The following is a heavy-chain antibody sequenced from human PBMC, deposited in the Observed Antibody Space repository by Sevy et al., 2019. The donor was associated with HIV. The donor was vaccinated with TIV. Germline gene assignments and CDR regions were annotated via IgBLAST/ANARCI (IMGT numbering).Heavy chain of an antibody. Sequence: GGSLRLSCAASGFTFSSYAMHWVRQAPGKGLEYVSAISSNGGSTYYANSVKGRFTISRDNSKNTLYLQMGSLRAEDMAVYYCARDLFSSSWYNYYYYGMDVWGQGTTVTVSS. CDR1: GFTFSSYA. CDR3: ARDLFSSSWYNYYYYGMDV. V-gene: IGHV3-64*01. J-gene: IGHJ6*02. CDR2: ISSNGGST. D-gene: IGHD6-13*01.